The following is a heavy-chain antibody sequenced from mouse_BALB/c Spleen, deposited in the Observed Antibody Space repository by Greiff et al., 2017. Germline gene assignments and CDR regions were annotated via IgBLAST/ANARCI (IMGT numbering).Heavy chain of an antibody. Sequence: VQLQQSGTVLARPGASVKMSCKASGYTFTSYGMHWVKQRPGQGLEWIGAIYPGNSDTSYNQKFKGQAKLTAVKSTSTAYVELSSLTSEDSAVYYCRSGRAVVRGGQGTTLTVSA. CDR2: IYPGNSDT. V-gene: IGHV1-5*01. J-gene: IGHJ2*01. CDR1: GYTFTSYG. D-gene: IGHD1-1*01. CDR3: RSGRAVVR.